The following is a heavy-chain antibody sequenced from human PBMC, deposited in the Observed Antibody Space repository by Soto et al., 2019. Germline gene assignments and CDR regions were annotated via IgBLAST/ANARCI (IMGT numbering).Heavy chain of an antibody. Sequence: PSETLSLTCTVSGGSISSSSYYWGWIRQPPGKGLEWIGSIYYSGSTYYNPSLKSRVTISVDTSKNQFSLKLSSVTAADTAVYYCARNPTMKFDYWGQGTLVTVSS. CDR3: ARNPTMKFDY. CDR1: GGSISSSSYY. J-gene: IGHJ4*02. CDR2: IYYSGST. V-gene: IGHV4-39*01.